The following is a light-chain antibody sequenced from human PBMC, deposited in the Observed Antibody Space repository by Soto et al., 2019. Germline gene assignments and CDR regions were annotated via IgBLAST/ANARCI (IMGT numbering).Light chain of an antibody. CDR3: QQRSNWPPKIT. CDR2: AAS. J-gene: IGKJ5*01. Sequence: EIVLTQSPDTLSLSPGERATLSCRASQSVSTNSLAWYQQKPGQAPRPLIYAASNRATGIPARFSGSGSGTDFTLTISSLEPEDFAVYYCQQRSNWPPKITFGQGTRLEIK. CDR1: QSVSTN. V-gene: IGKV3-11*01.